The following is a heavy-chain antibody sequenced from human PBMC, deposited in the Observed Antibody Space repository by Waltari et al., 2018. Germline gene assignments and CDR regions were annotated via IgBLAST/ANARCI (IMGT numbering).Heavy chain of an antibody. CDR2: VQRSGRT. Sequence: QLQLQESGPGLVKPSGTLSLPCAAYGDSMSNTDWWSLVRQSPGKGPEWIGQVQRSGRTNYNPTFASRVIVSVDTSTNQFSLKVTSATAADTAVYFCARDRGRGIYLDTWGQGTLVTVS. J-gene: IGHJ4*02. CDR3: ARDRGRGIYLDT. D-gene: IGHD2-15*01. CDR1: GDSMSNTDW. V-gene: IGHV4-4*02.